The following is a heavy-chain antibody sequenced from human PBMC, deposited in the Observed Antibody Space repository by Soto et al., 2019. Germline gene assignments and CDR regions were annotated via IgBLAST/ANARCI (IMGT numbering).Heavy chain of an antibody. Sequence: QITLKESGPTLVKPTQTLTLTCTFSGFSLSTSGVGVGWIRQPPGKALEWLAIIYWDDDKRYSPSLKSRLTSTKDTSKNLVVITLTNMDPLDTATYSCARLDIVATTAENWYDPWGQGTLVTVSS. D-gene: IGHD5-12*01. CDR3: ARLDIVATTAENWYDP. CDR1: GFSLSTSGVG. V-gene: IGHV2-5*02. J-gene: IGHJ5*02. CDR2: IYWDDDK.